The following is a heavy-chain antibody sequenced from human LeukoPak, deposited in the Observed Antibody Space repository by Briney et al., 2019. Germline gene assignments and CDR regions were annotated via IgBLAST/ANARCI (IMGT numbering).Heavy chain of an antibody. CDR3: ARDDYSDSPTYYNGMDV. CDR2: FYSGGSR. J-gene: IGHJ6*02. CDR1: GFTVSSNY. D-gene: IGHD4/OR15-4a*01. Sequence: PGGSLRLSCAASGFTVSSNYMTWVRQAPGKGLEWVSVFYSGGSRYYADSVKGRFTISRDNARSSLFLQMTSLRAEDTAVYFCARDDYSDSPTYYNGMDVWGQGTAVTVSS. V-gene: IGHV3-66*01.